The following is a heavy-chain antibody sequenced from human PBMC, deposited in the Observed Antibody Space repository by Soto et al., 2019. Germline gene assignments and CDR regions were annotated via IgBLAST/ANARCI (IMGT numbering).Heavy chain of an antibody. CDR2: ISSNSSTI. D-gene: IGHD2-2*01. CDR1: GFTFGGYS. Sequence: GGSLRLSCAASGFTFGGYSMNWVRQAPGKGLEWVSYISSNSSTIYYADSVKGRFTISRDNAKNSLYLQMNSLRAEDWAVYYCAREPSWGDWYFDLWGRGTLVTVSS. V-gene: IGHV3-48*04. CDR3: AREPSWGDWYFDL. J-gene: IGHJ2*01.